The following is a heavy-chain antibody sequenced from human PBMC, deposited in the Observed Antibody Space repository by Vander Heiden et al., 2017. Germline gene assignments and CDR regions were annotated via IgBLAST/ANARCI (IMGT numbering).Heavy chain of an antibody. CDR1: GGSTSSSSYY. CDR3: ARQGFTFGGVTAWY. D-gene: IGHD3-16*01. CDR2: LYYSGST. Sequence: QLQLQESGPGLVKPSETRSLTCTVSGGSTSSSSYYWGWIRQPPGKGLEWIGSLYYSGSTYYNPSLKSRVTISVDTSKNQFSLKLSSVTVADTAVYYCARQGFTFGGVTAWYWGQGTLVTVSS. J-gene: IGHJ4*02. V-gene: IGHV4-39*01.